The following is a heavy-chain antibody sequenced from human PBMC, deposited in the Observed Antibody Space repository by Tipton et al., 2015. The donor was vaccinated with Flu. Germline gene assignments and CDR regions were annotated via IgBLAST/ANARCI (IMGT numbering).Heavy chain of an antibody. CDR3: ARYGTYDGSRYFQH. V-gene: IGHV4-39*07. CDR1: GGSINSTTYY. CDR2: MLYGGST. Sequence: TLSLTCTVSGGSINSTTYYWGWVRQPPGKGPEWIGSMLYGGSTYYNPSLESRVTTSLDTSKNQFSLKLSSVTAADTAVYYCARYGTYDGSRYFQHWGQGTLVTVSS. J-gene: IGHJ1*01. D-gene: IGHD1-26*01.